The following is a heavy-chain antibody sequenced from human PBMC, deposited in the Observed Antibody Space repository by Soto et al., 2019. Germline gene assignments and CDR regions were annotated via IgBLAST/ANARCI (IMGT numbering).Heavy chain of an antibody. J-gene: IGHJ6*02. V-gene: IGHV1-69*04. D-gene: IGHD3-22*01. Sequence: SVKVSCKASGGTFSSYAISWVRQAPGQGLEWMGRIIPILGIANYAQKFQGRVTITADKSTSTAYMELSSLRSEDTAVYYRECYYDSSGYGRKYYYYGMNVWGQGTTVTVSS. CDR1: GGTFSSYA. CDR3: ECYYDSSGYGRKYYYYGMNV. CDR2: IIPILGIA.